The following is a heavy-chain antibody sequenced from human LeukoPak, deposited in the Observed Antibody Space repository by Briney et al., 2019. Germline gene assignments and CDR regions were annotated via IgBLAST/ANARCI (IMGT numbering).Heavy chain of an antibody. D-gene: IGHD1-7*01. V-gene: IGHV3-15*01. J-gene: IGHJ4*02. CDR2: IKSKTNDGTT. Sequence: GGSLRLSCTASGFTFSNAWMSWVRQAPGKGLEWVGRIKSKTNDGTTDYAAPVKGRFTISRDDSKNAVYLQMNSLRTEDTAVYYCTTFGTKPWGQGTLVTVSS. CDR1: GFTFSNAW. CDR3: TTFGTKP.